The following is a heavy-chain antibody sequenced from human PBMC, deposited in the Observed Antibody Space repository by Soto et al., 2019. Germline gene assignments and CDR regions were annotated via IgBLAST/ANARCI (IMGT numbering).Heavy chain of an antibody. Sequence: SETLSLTCAVYGGSFSGYYWSWIRQPPGKGLEWIGEINHSGSTNYNPSLKSRVTISVDTSKNQFSLKLSSVTAADTAVYYCARGRRGYSYGEYYFDYCGQGTLVTVSS. V-gene: IGHV4-34*01. J-gene: IGHJ4*02. CDR2: INHSGST. CDR3: ARGRRGYSYGEYYFDY. CDR1: GGSFSGYY. D-gene: IGHD5-18*01.